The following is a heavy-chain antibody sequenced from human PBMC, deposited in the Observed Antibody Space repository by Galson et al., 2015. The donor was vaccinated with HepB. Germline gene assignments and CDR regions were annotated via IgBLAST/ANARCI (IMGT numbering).Heavy chain of an antibody. CDR1: GFTFSTYA. J-gene: IGHJ4*02. D-gene: IGHD5-24*01. CDR2: VSHSGDKT. CDR3: VKSQEMTTVQPFDY. Sequence: SLRLSCAASGFTFSTYAMSWVRQAPGKGLEWVSSVSHSGDKTYYVGSVKGRFTISRDNYKSTLYLQMNSLNAEDTAVYYCVKSQEMTTVQPFDYWGRGTLVTVSS. V-gene: IGHV3-23*01.